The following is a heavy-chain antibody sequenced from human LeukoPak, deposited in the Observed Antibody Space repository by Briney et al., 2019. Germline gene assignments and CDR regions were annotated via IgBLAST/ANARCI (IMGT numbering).Heavy chain of an antibody. CDR3: ARVLIAAASDY. CDR2: ISSSSSYI. J-gene: IGHJ4*02. D-gene: IGHD6-13*01. Sequence: GGSLRLSCAASGFTFSSYSMNWVRQAPGKGLEWVSSISSSSSYIYYADSVKGRFTISRDNAKNSLYLQMNSLRAEDTSVYYCARVLIAAASDYWGQGTLVTVSS. V-gene: IGHV3-21*01. CDR1: GFTFSSYS.